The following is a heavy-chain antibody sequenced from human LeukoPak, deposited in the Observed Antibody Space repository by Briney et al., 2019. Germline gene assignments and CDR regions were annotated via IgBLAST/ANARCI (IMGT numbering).Heavy chain of an antibody. Sequence: ASVKVSCKASGYTFTDYHMHWVRQASGQGLECMGWINPNSGGTNYAQKFQDRVTMTRDTSISTAYMEVSGLTSDDTAVYYCARASPIAAPGTKWFEPWGQGTLVTVSS. CDR1: GYTFTDYH. CDR3: ARASPIAAPGTKWFEP. J-gene: IGHJ5*02. V-gene: IGHV1-2*02. D-gene: IGHD6-13*01. CDR2: INPNSGGT.